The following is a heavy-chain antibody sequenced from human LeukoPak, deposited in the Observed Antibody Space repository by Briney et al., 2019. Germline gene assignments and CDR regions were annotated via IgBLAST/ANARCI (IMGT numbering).Heavy chain of an antibody. CDR1: GFSFRNYA. Sequence: GGSLRLSCAASGFSFRNYAMNWVRQAPVKGLEWVSGIRVSGSTYYPDSVTGRFTISRDNSENTLYLQMSGLRAEDTAIYYCAKGTGDTAYYFDFWGQGVLVTVSS. V-gene: IGHV3-23*01. D-gene: IGHD7-27*01. CDR2: IRVSGST. CDR3: AKGTGDTAYYFDF. J-gene: IGHJ4*02.